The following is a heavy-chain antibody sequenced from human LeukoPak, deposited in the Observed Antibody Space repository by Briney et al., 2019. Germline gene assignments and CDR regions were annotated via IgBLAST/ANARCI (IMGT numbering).Heavy chain of an antibody. Sequence: SETLSLTCTVSGVSITFYYWSWIQQPPGKGLEWIGNMYHSGVTNYNPSLRSRLTISIDTSKNQFSLRLTSVTAADTTVYYCARTCSSSDCFNTTPDNWFDPWGQGSLVTVSS. CDR1: GVSITFYY. D-gene: IGHD2-2*01. V-gene: IGHV4-59*01. CDR2: MYHSGVT. J-gene: IGHJ5*02. CDR3: ARTCSSSDCFNTTPDNWFDP.